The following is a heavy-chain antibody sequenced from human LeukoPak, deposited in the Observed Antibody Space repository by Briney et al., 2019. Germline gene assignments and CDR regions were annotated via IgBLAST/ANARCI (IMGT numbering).Heavy chain of an antibody. J-gene: IGHJ4*02. V-gene: IGHV3-30*04. D-gene: IGHD3-22*01. CDR1: GFTFSSYA. CDR3: ARAHFYYDSSGYALDY. CDR2: ISYDGSNK. Sequence: GGSLRLSCAASGFTFSSYAMHWVRQAPGKGLEWVAVISYDGSNKYYADSVKGRFTISRDNAKNSLYLQMNSLRAEDTAVYYCARAHFYYDSSGYALDYWGQGTLVTVSS.